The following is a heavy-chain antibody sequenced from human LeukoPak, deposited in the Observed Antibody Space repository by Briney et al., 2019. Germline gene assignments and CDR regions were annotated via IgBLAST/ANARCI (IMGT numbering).Heavy chain of an antibody. D-gene: IGHD4-11*01. V-gene: IGHV3-23*01. J-gene: IGHJ6*02. CDR3: ANEPYSNYGPQSFYGMDV. Sequence: GGSLRLSCAASGFTFSSSAMSWVRQVPGKGLEWVSGISASGGSTYYADSVRGRFTISRDNSKNTLYVQMNSLRDEDTAVYYCANEPYSNYGPQSFYGMDVWGQGTTVTVSS. CDR1: GFTFSSSA. CDR2: ISASGGST.